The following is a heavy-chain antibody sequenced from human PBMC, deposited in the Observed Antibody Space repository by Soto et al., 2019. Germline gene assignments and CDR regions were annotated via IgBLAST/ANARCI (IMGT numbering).Heavy chain of an antibody. D-gene: IGHD5-18*01. CDR3: ARGPRKQLWLGYFDY. CDR2: INPDSGDS. CDR1: GYTFTAYT. V-gene: IGHV1-2*04. Sequence: GASVKVSCKASGYTFTAYTIHWVRQVPGQGLERMGSINPDSGDSTSAQNFQGWLIMTTETSISTAYMELRLRCDDTAMYYCARGPRKQLWLGYFDYWGQGTLVTVSS. J-gene: IGHJ4*02.